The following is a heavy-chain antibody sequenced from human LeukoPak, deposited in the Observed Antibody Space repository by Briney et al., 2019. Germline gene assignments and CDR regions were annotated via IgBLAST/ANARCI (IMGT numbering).Heavy chain of an antibody. V-gene: IGHV4-61*05. D-gene: IGHD1-26*01. J-gene: IGHJ3*02. CDR1: GGSISSSSYY. CDR2: IYYSGST. CDR3: ARHVGALDGFDI. Sequence: SETLSLTCTVSGGSISSSSYYWSWIRQPPGKGLKWIGYIYYSGSTNYNPSLRSRVTISVNTSKNQFSLKLSSVTAADTAVYYCARHVGALDGFDIWGQGTMVTVSS.